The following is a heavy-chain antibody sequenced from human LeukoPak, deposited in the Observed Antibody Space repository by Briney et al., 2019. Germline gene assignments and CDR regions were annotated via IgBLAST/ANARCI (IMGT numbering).Heavy chain of an antibody. CDR2: ISSTSDYI. Sequence: GGSLRLSCAASGYTFSHYSVNWVRQAPGKGLEWVSSISSTSDYIYYAGSVKGRFTISRDNTKSSLYLQMNSLRAEDTAVYYCVSGNDPDSTWENYRLDAFDIWGQGTTVTVSS. CDR3: VSGNDPDSTWENYRLDAFDI. CDR1: GYTFSHYS. D-gene: IGHD3-16*02. J-gene: IGHJ3*02. V-gene: IGHV3-21*01.